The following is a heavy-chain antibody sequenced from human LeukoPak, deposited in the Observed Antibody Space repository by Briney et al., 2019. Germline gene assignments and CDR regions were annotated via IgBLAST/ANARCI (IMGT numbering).Heavy chain of an antibody. CDR2: IYHSGST. D-gene: IGHD6-13*01. CDR1: GGSISSSSW. J-gene: IGHJ4*02. CDR3: ARGRGSSWYYFDY. V-gene: IGHV4-4*02. Sequence: PSGTLSLTCAVPGGSISSSSWWSWVRQPPGKGLEWIGEIYHSGSTNYNPSLKSRVTISVDKSKNQFSLKLSSVTAADTAVYYCARGRGSSWYYFDYWGQGTLVTVSS.